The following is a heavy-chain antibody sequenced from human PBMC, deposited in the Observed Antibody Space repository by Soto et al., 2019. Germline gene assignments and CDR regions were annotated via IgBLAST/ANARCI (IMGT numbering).Heavy chain of an antibody. D-gene: IGHD6-19*01. CDR1: GFTFSSYG. J-gene: IGHJ4*02. V-gene: IGHV3-33*08. Sequence: LRLSCVASGFTFSSYGMHWVRQAPGKGLEWLAVIWYDGSIKYYADSVKGRFTISRDDSKNTLYLQMDSLRVEDSAIYYCPRAFSPGVAGRLFDFWGLGTPVTVSS. CDR2: IWYDGSIK. CDR3: PRAFSPGVAGRLFDF.